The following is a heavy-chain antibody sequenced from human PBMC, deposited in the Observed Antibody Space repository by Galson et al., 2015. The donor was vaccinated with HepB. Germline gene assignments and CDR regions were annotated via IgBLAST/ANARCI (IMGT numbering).Heavy chain of an antibody. CDR2: IWFDGSHT. Sequence: SLRLSCAASGFTFTDYGLFWVRQSPGKGLEWVAVIWFDGSHTYYIDSVQGRFTIYRDNSQNTLFLQMNSLRAEDTAVYYCATDASSSRFHYTLDVWGQGTSVTVSS. CDR1: GFTFTDYG. V-gene: IGHV3-33*03. J-gene: IGHJ6*02. CDR3: ATDASSSRFHYTLDV. D-gene: IGHD6-6*01.